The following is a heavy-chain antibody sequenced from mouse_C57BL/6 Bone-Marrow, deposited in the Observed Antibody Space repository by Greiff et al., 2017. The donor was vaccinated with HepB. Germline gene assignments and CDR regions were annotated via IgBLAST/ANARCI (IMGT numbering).Heavy chain of an antibody. V-gene: IGHV1-59*01. CDR1: GYTFNSYW. Sequence: QVQLQQPGAELVRPGTSVKLSCKASGYTFNSYWMHWVKQRPGQGLEWIGVIDPSDSYTNYNQKFKGKATLTVDTSSSSAYMQLSSLTSEDSAVYYCARLLPYYAMDYWGQGTSVTVSS. CDR3: ARLLPYYAMDY. CDR2: IDPSDSYT. J-gene: IGHJ4*01.